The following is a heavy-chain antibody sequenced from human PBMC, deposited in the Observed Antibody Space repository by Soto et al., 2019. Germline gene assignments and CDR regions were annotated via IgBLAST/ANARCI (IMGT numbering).Heavy chain of an antibody. Sequence: EVQLLESGGGWVQPGGSLRLSCAASGFTFNSYAMSCVRQAPGKGLEWVSAISGSGGSTYYADSVKGRFNISRDNAKNTVYLQMNSLRAEDTAVYYCAKDLDHYDFWSGYCTREAFDIWGQGRMVTVSA. J-gene: IGHJ3*02. V-gene: IGHV3-23*01. CDR1: GFTFNSYA. CDR2: ISGSGGST. CDR3: AKDLDHYDFWSGYCTREAFDI. D-gene: IGHD3-3*01.